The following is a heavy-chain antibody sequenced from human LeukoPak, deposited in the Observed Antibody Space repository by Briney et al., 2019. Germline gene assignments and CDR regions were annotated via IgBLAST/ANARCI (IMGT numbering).Heavy chain of an antibody. CDR3: ARDSGSGSSPIGH. CDR2: ISSDGTNK. J-gene: IGHJ4*02. D-gene: IGHD1-26*01. V-gene: IGHV3-30-3*01. CDR1: GFTFGGYA. Sequence: GGSLRLSCAASGFTFGGYAMHWVRQAPGKGLEWVAVISSDGTNKYNAESAKGRFTISRDNSKNTLYLQMNSLRLDDTAMYYCARDSGSGSSPIGHWGQGTLVTVSS.